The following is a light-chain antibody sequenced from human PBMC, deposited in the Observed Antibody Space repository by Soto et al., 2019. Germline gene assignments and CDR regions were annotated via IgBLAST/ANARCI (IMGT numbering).Light chain of an antibody. J-gene: IGKJ5*01. CDR3: QQANSVTRT. V-gene: IGKV1-12*01. Sequence: TQCPHALSLSPGESATLSCRASQCFXSERVAWYQQKRGQAPTLLXDDASSFQRGGPSRFSGSGSGTEFTLTISSRQPDDFAAYYWQQANSVTRTFGQGTRLEIK. CDR2: DAS. CDR1: QCFXSER.